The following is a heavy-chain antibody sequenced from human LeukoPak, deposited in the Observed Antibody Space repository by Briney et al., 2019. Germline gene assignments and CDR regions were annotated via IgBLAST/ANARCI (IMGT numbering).Heavy chain of an antibody. CDR2: ISDSGSIT. CDR1: GFAFSSLA. CDR3: AKDARRTNGWYFFDY. J-gene: IGHJ4*02. Sequence: PGGSLRLSCAASGFAFSSLAMGWVRQAPGKGMEWVSVISDSGSITYYAPSVKGRFTIHRYNSKNTLFLQMNSLGAEDTAVYYCAKDARRTNGWYFFDYWGQGTLVTVSS. D-gene: IGHD6-19*01. V-gene: IGHV3-23*01.